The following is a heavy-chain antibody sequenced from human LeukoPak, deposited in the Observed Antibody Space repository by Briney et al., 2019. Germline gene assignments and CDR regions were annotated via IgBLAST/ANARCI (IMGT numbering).Heavy chain of an antibody. CDR3: ARVSITTYWNAMDV. V-gene: IGHV1-2*02. D-gene: IGHD4-11*01. Sequence: ASVCLSCKASGYIFTGYYIHWVRQAPGQGLEWMGWINPNSGGTNYAQKFQGRVTVTRDTSISTAYMELSRLTSDDTAVYYCARVSITTYWNAMDVWGQRTTVTVSS. J-gene: IGHJ6*02. CDR1: GYIFTGYY. CDR2: INPNSGGT.